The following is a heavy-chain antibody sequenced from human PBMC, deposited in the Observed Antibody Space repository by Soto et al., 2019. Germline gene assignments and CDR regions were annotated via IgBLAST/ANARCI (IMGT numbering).Heavy chain of an antibody. CDR3: ARAFDFWGRCAPVDS. D-gene: IGHD3-3*01. Sequence: EVQLFQSGGGLVQPGGSLRLSCAGSGFRFRDYAMGWVRQPPGSGLEWVSFISDGGRSTYYADSVKGRFSISRDNSKNTLYLELSALRAEGRAVYSCARAFDFWGRCAPVDSWGQGSVVTVSS. V-gene: IGHV3-23*01. CDR2: ISDGGRST. CDR1: GFRFRDYA. J-gene: IGHJ4*02.